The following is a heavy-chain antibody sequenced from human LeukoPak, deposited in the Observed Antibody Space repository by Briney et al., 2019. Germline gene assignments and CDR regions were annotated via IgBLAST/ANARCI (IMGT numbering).Heavy chain of an antibody. V-gene: IGHV5-51*01. CDR1: GYSFATYW. CDR3: ARPPRDGYNLDAFDI. J-gene: IGHJ3*02. D-gene: IGHD5-24*01. CDR2: IYPGDSDT. Sequence: GESLKISCKGSGYSFATYWIGWVRQMPGKGLDWMGIIYPGDSDTTYSPSFEGQVTISVDKSISTAYLQWSSLKASDTAMYYCARPPRDGYNLDAFDIWGQGTMVTVSS.